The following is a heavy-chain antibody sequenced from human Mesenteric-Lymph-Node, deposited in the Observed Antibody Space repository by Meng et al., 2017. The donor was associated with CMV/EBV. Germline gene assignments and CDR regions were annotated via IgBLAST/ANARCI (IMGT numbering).Heavy chain of an antibody. D-gene: IGHD1-26*01. J-gene: IGHJ5*02. Sequence: GGSLRLSCAASGFTFSNAWMSWVRQAPGKGLEWVGRIKSKTDGGTTDYAAPVKGRFTISRDDSKNTLYLQMNSLRAEDTAVYYCAVISGSFYRGWFAPWGQGTLVTVSS. CDR2: IKSKTDGGTT. CDR1: GFTFSNAW. V-gene: IGHV3-15*01. CDR3: AVISGSFYRGWFAP.